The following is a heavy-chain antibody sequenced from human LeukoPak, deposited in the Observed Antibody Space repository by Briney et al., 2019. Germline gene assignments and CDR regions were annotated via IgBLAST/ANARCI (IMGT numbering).Heavy chain of an antibody. V-gene: IGHV4-59*01. J-gene: IGHJ4*02. CDR2: IYYTGST. CDR1: GGSMSFYY. Sequence: SETLSLTCTVSGGSMSFYYWNWIRQSPGKGLEWIGYIYYTGSTKYNPSLQSRVTISVDTSKNQFSLKLNSVTAADTAVYYCARVSGYDWESFYDYWGQGTLVTVSS. CDR3: ARVSGYDWESFYDY. D-gene: IGHD5-12*01.